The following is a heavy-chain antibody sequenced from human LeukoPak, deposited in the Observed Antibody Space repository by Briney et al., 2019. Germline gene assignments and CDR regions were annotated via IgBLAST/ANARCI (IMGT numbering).Heavy chain of an antibody. CDR1: EFTFSTYA. CDR2: FGGGSGGAA. Sequence: PGGSVRLSCAASEFTFSTYAMSWVRQAPGKGLEWVSGFGGGSGGAAYYADSVKGRFTISRDSSKNTLYLQMNSLRAEDTAVYYCTRDWDFIFYWGQGTLVTVSS. D-gene: IGHD1-26*01. J-gene: IGHJ4*02. CDR3: TRDWDFIFY. V-gene: IGHV3-23*01.